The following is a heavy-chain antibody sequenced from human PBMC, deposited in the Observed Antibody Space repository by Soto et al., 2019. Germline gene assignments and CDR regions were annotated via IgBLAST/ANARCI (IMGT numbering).Heavy chain of an antibody. CDR3: ARDLGRAIFGVVIRPYYYYGMDV. J-gene: IGHJ6*02. CDR1: GFTFSSYS. Sequence: LRLSCAASGFTFSSYSMNWVRQAPGKGLEWVSSISSSSSYIYYADSVKGRFTISRDNAKNSLYLQMNSLRAEDTAVYYCARDLGRAIFGVVIRPYYYYGMDVWGQGTTVTVSS. D-gene: IGHD3-3*01. V-gene: IGHV3-21*01. CDR2: ISSSSSYI.